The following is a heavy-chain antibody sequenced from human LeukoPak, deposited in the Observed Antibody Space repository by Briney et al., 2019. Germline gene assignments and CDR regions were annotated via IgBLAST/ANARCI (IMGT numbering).Heavy chain of an antibody. V-gene: IGHV1-18*01. CDR2: ISVYNGNT. J-gene: IGHJ4*02. Sequence: GASVKVSCKASGYTFTSYGISWVRQAPGQGLEWMGWISVYNGNTNYAQKLQGRVTMTTDTTTGTAYMELRSLRSDDTAVYYCSRDHSSSGQLFDYWGQGTLVTVSS. D-gene: IGHD6-13*01. CDR1: GYTFTSYG. CDR3: SRDHSSSGQLFDY.